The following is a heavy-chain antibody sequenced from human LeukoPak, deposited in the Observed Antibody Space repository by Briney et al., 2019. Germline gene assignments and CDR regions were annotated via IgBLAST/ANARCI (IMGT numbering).Heavy chain of an antibody. D-gene: IGHD3-22*01. V-gene: IGHV3-33*01. CDR3: ARDKPPPYYYDSSGIFDY. J-gene: IGHJ4*02. CDR1: GFTFSSYV. CDR2: IWYDGSNK. Sequence: PGGSLRLSCAASGFTFSSYVMHWVRQAPGKGLEWVAVIWYDGSNKYYADSVRGRFTISRDNSKNTLYLQMNSLRAEDTAVYYCARDKPPPYYYDSSGIFDYWGQGTLVTVSS.